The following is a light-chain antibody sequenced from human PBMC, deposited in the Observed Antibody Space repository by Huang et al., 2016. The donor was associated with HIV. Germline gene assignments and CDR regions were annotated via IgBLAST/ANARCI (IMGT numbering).Light chain of an antibody. CDR1: QSVSSY. CDR2: AAS. CDR3: QQRSNWPLT. Sequence: EIVLTQSPGTLSLSPGERATLSCRASQSVSSYLAWYQQKPGQAPRLLIYAASNRATGIPARFSGSGSGTDFTLAISSLEPEDFAVYYCQQRSNWPLTFGGGTKVEVK. J-gene: IGKJ4*01. V-gene: IGKV3-11*01.